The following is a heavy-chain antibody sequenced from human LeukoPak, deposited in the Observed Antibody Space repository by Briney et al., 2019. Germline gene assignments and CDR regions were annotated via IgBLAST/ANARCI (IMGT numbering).Heavy chain of an antibody. D-gene: IGHD5-18*01. CDR3: ARDQGGSGGIQLWFDY. CDR2: ISSSSSYI. Sequence: GGSLRLSCAASGFTFSSYSMNWVRQAPGKGLEWVSSISSSSSYIYYADSVKGRFTISRDNAKNSLYLQMNSLRAEDTAVYYCARDQGGSGGIQLWFDYWGQGTLVTVSS. V-gene: IGHV3-21*01. CDR1: GFTFSSYS. J-gene: IGHJ4*02.